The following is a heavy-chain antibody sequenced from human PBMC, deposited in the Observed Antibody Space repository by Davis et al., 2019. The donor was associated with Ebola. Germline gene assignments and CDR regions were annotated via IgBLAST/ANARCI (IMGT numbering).Heavy chain of an antibody. CDR3: AKEGPPYSSGLDY. V-gene: IGHV3-9*01. D-gene: IGHD6-19*01. Sequence: SLKISCAASGLTFDGYAMHWVRQPPGKGLEWVSSISSSSSYIYYADSVKGRFTISRDNAKNSLYLQMNSLRAEDTALYYCAKEGPPYSSGLDYWGQGTLVTVSS. CDR2: ISSSSSYI. J-gene: IGHJ4*02. CDR1: GLTFDGYA.